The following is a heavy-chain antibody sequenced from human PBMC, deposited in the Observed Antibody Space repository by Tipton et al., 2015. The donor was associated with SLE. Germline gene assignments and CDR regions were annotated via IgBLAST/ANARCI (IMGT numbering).Heavy chain of an antibody. V-gene: IGHV4-38-2*02. CDR2: FYHSGSI. CDR1: GFSIINGYY. J-gene: IGHJ4*02. D-gene: IGHD6-19*01. Sequence: TLSLTCTVSGFSIINGYYWGWIRQSPGKGLEWIGSFYHSGSIYYNPSLNSRVTISLDTSKNQFPLRLTSVTAADTAVYYCAKTVAGAAYLFDLWGQGTLVTVSS. CDR3: AKTVAGAAYLFDL.